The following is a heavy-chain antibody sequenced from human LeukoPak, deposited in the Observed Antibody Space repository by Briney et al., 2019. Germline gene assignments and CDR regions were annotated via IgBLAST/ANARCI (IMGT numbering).Heavy chain of an antibody. CDR3: ARDLAHGERGYFDY. V-gene: IGHV3-33*01. CDR1: GFSFSSCG. J-gene: IGHJ4*02. Sequence: GRCLRLSCATAGFSFSSCGMHSARQAPCRGLEWVAVIWYDGSNKYYADSVKGRFTISRDKSKNTLFLQVDSLRAEDTAVYYCARDLAHGERGYFDYWGQGPLVTVSS. D-gene: IGHD4-17*01. CDR2: IWYDGSNK.